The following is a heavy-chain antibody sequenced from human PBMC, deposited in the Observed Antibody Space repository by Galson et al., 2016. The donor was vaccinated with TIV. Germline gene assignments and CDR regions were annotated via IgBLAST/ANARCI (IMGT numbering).Heavy chain of an antibody. Sequence: PALVKPTQTLTLTCTFSGFSLRTSGMCVSWIRQPPGKALEWLARIDWDGAKYYNTSLKTRVAISTDTSKNQEVLTMTNMDQVDTGTYYCARNSGHYYGMDVWGQGTTVTVSS. J-gene: IGHJ6*02. CDR2: IDWDGAK. CDR3: ARNSGHYYGMDV. V-gene: IGHV2-70*11. CDR1: GFSLRTSGMC.